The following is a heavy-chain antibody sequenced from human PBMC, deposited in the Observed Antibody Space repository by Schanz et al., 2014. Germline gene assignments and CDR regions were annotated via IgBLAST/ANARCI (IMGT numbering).Heavy chain of an antibody. J-gene: IGHJ3*02. CDR1: GFTFSSYG. Sequence: EVQLVESGGGLIQPGGSLRLSCAASGFTFSSYGINWVRQAPGKGLEWVSYISRDGTTSYYADSVKGRFTISRDNAKNSLYLEMTSLRGEDTAVYYCARENLNWEAFDIWGQGTVVTVSS. D-gene: IGHD7-27*01. CDR3: ARENLNWEAFDI. V-gene: IGHV3-48*04. CDR2: ISRDGTTS.